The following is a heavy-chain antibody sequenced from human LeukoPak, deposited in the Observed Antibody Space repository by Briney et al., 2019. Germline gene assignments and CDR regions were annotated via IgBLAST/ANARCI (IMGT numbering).Heavy chain of an antibody. CDR3: ARRAVVVLSPEWYFDL. Sequence: PSETLSLSCSVSGDSIRSFYWSWIRQGPGKGLEWIGYIYYRGSTNSNPSLQSRVTISGDTSKNQLSLRLSSVTAADTAVYYCARRAVVVLSPEWYFDLWGRGTPVTVSS. CDR1: GDSIRSFY. D-gene: IGHD2-15*01. V-gene: IGHV4-59*08. J-gene: IGHJ2*01. CDR2: IYYRGST.